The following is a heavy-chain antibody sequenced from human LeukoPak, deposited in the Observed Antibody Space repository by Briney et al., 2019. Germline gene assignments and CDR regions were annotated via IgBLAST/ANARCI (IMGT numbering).Heavy chain of an antibody. Sequence: GGSLRLSCAASGFTFSSYSMNWVRQAPGKGLEWVSSISSSSSYIYYADSVKGRLTISRDNAKNSLYLQMNSLRAEDTAVYYCAGNTAMGFFDYWGQGTLVTVSS. CDR3: AGNTAMGFFDY. D-gene: IGHD5-18*01. CDR1: GFTFSSYS. V-gene: IGHV3-21*01. CDR2: ISSSSSYI. J-gene: IGHJ4*02.